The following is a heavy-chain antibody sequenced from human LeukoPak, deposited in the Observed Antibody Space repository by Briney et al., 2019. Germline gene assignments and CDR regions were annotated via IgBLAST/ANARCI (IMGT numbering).Heavy chain of an antibody. J-gene: IGHJ4*02. Sequence: SETLSLTCAVYGVSFSGYYWSWIRQPPGKGLEWIGEINHSGSTNYNPSLKSRVTISVDTSKNQFSLKLSSVTAADTAVYYCARSRYYYGSSGYSKSFDYWGQGTLVTVSS. CDR1: GVSFSGYY. V-gene: IGHV4-34*01. CDR3: ARSRYYYGSSGYSKSFDY. D-gene: IGHD3-22*01. CDR2: INHSGST.